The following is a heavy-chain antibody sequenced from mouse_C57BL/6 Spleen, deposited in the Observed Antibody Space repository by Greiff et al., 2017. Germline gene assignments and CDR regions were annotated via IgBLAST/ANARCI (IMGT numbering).Heavy chain of an antibody. D-gene: IGHD2-3*01. CDR1: GYSITSGYY. CDR2: ISYDGSN. J-gene: IGHJ4*01. Sequence: EVQLQESGPGLVKPSQSLSLTCSVTGYSITSGYYWNWIRQFPGNKLEWMGYISYDGSNNYNPSLKNRISITRDTSKNQFFLKLNSVTTEDTATYYCAREDGYYPHYYAMDYWGQGTSVTVSS. CDR3: AREDGYYPHYYAMDY. V-gene: IGHV3-6*01.